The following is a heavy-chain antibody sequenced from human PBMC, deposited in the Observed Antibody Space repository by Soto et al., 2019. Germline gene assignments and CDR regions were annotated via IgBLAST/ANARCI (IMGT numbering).Heavy chain of an antibody. CDR3: ARGGNYDILTGYYYYFDY. CDR1: GYTFTGYY. V-gene: IGHV1-2*04. J-gene: IGHJ4*02. Sequence: GASVKVSCKASGYTFTGYYMHWVRQAPGQGLEWMGWINPNSGGTNYAQKFQGWVTMTRDTSISTAYMELSRLRSDDTAVYYCARGGNYDILTGYYYYFDYWGQGTLVTVSS. CDR2: INPNSGGT. D-gene: IGHD3-9*01.